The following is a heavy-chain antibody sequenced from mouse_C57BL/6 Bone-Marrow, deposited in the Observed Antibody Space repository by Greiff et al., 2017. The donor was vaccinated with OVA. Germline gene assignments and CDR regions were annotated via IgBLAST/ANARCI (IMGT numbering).Heavy chain of an antibody. J-gene: IGHJ4*01. CDR1: GYTFTDYE. Sequence: VQLQQSGAELVRPGASVTLSCKASGYTFTDYEMHWVKQTPVHGLEWIGAIDPETGGTAYNQKFKGKAILTADKSSSTAYMELRSLTSEDSAVYYGTRGYSNYYAMDYWGQGPSVTVSS. V-gene: IGHV1-15*01. D-gene: IGHD2-5*01. CDR2: IDPETGGT. CDR3: TRGYSNYYAMDY.